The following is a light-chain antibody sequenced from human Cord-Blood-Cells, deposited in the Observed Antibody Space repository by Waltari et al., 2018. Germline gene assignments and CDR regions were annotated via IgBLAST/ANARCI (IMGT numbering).Light chain of an antibody. Sequence: DHQLSAPTSSLSASAATRSTITRQASQDISNYLNWYQQKPGKAPKLLIYDASNLETGVPSRFSGSGSGTDFTFTISSLQPEDIATYYCQQYDNLPLTFGGGTKVEIK. V-gene: IGKV1-33*01. CDR1: QDISNY. CDR3: QQYDNLPLT. J-gene: IGKJ4*01. CDR2: DAS.